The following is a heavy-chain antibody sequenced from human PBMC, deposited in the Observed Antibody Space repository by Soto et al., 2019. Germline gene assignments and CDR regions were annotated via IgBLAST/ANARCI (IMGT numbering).Heavy chain of an antibody. D-gene: IGHD3-10*01. CDR3: ARVTSMVRGVIDNWFDP. J-gene: IGHJ5*02. Sequence: QVPLVQSGAEVKKPGSSVTVSCKPSGGTFSSYAIHWVRQAPGQGLEWMGGIIPMYGPAKYAQRFQDRVTITADESTTTVYMELTSLTSQDTAVYYCARVTSMVRGVIDNWFDPWGHGTLVTVSS. V-gene: IGHV1-69*01. CDR2: IIPMYGPA. CDR1: GGTFSSYA.